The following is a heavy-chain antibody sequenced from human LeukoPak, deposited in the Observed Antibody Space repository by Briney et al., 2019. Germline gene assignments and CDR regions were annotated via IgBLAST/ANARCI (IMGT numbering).Heavy chain of an antibody. V-gene: IGHV1-46*01. CDR2: INPSGGST. CDR1: GGTFSSYA. Sequence: GASVKVSCKASGGTFSSYAISWVRQAPGQGLEWMGIINPSGGSTSYAQKFQGRVTMTRDTSTSTVYMELSSLRSEDTAVYYCARGGRISGLGRWGQGTLVTVSS. D-gene: IGHD6-19*01. J-gene: IGHJ4*02. CDR3: ARGGRISGLGR.